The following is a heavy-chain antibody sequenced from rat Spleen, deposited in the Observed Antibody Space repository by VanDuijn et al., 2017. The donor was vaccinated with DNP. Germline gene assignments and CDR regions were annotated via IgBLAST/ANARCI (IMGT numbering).Heavy chain of an antibody. V-gene: IGHV2S12*01. CDR2: ISSGGKT. Sequence: QVQLKESGPGLVQPSQTLSLTCTVSGFSLTTNGVSWVRQPPGKGLEWIAAISSGGKTYYNSALKSRLSISRDTSKSQVFLRMNSLQTEDTAIYFCTREREPNKNPYYFDSWGQGVMVTVSS. CDR3: TREREPNKNPYYFDS. D-gene: IGHD3-8*01. J-gene: IGHJ2*01. CDR1: GFSLTTNG.